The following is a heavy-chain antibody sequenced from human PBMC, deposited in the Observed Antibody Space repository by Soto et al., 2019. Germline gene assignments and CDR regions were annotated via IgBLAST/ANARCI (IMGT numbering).Heavy chain of an antibody. CDR1: GGSISSSSYY. J-gene: IGHJ5*02. Sequence: PSETLSLTCTVSGGSISSSSYYWGWIRQPPGKGLEWIGSIYYSGSTYYNPSLKSRVTISVDTSKNQSSLKLSSVTAADTAVYYCARLWQLVRTGWFDPWGQGTLVTVS. D-gene: IGHD6-6*01. CDR3: ARLWQLVRTGWFDP. V-gene: IGHV4-39*01. CDR2: IYYSGST.